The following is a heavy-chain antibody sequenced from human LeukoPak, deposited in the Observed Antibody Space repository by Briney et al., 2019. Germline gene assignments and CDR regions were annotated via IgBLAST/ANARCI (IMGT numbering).Heavy chain of an antibody. CDR2: ISAYNGNT. J-gene: IGHJ4*02. D-gene: IGHD3-22*01. Sequence: ASVKVSCKASGYTFTSYGISWVRQAPGQGLEWMGWISAYNGNTNYAQKLQGRVTMTTDTSTSTAYMELRSLRSDGTAVYYCARDDSSGSDERYYFDYWGQGTLVTVSS. CDR1: GYTFTSYG. CDR3: ARDDSSGSDERYYFDY. V-gene: IGHV1-18*01.